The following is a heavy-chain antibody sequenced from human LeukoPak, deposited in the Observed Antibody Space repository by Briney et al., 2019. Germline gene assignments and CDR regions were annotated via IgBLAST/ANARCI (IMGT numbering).Heavy chain of an antibody. V-gene: IGHV3-48*04. D-gene: IGHD1-26*01. CDR3: ARVLVGWGIDF. CDR1: GLNFSTYS. CDR2: ISSSSSAI. J-gene: IGHJ4*02. Sequence: GGSLRLSCAASGLNFSTYSMKWVRQAPGKGLEWVSYISSSSSAIYYADSVKGRFTISRDNAKNSLYLQMNSLRAEDTAVYYCARVLVGWGIDFWGQGTLVTVS.